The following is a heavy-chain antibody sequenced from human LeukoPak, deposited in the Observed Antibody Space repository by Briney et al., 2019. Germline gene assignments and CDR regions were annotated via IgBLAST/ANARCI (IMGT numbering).Heavy chain of an antibody. CDR3: ARDRPDTAMACPYYYYYYMDV. CDR1: GGSISSGSYY. Sequence: SQTLSLTCTVSGGSISSGSYYWSWIRQPAGKGLEWIGRIYTSGSTNYNPSLKSRVTISVDTSKNQFSLKLSSVTAADTAVYYCARDRPDTAMACPYYYYYYMDVWGKGTTVTVSS. CDR2: IYTSGST. V-gene: IGHV4-61*02. D-gene: IGHD5-18*01. J-gene: IGHJ6*03.